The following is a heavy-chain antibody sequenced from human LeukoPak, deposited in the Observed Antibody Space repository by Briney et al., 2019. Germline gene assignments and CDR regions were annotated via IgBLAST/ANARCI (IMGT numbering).Heavy chain of an antibody. D-gene: IGHD3-22*01. CDR1: GGSIRSSSYY. J-gene: IGHJ1*01. CDR2: IYNSGSA. Sequence: PSETLSLTYTVSGGSIRSSSYYWGCVRQPPGKGLEWIGSIYNSGSAYYNPSLKSRVSISVDTPKNQISLTLSSVTAADTAVYYCVRDLDDSSGYHPEFVQHWGQGTLVTVSS. V-gene: IGHV4-39*01. CDR3: VRDLDDSSGYHPEFVQH.